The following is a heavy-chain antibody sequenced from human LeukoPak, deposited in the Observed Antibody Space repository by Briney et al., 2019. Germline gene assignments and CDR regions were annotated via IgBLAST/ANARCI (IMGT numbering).Heavy chain of an antibody. CDR1: GFTFKNYG. V-gene: IGHV3-23*01. CDR2: ISGRRDST. J-gene: IGHJ6*03. CDR3: AKDPNFYYCMDV. Sequence: GGSLRLSCAASGFTFKNYGMSWVRQAPGKGLEWVSTISGRRDSTSYADSVKGRFTISRDNSKNTLYLQMNSLRAEDTAVYYCAKDPNFYYCMDVWGKGTTVTISS.